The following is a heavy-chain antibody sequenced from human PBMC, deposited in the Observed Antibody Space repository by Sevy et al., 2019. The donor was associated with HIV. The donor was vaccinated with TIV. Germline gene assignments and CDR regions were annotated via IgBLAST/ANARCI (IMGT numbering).Heavy chain of an antibody. Sequence: GGSLRLSCAASGFTFSSYALNRVRQAPRKGLEWVSTIYGSSGVTYYADYVKGRFTISRDNSKNTLYLQMNSLRTEDTAVYFCAGGRYDSSGSFDAFDIWGQGTMVTVSS. J-gene: IGHJ3*02. CDR1: GFTFSSYA. CDR2: IYGSSGVT. V-gene: IGHV3-23*01. CDR3: AGGRYDSSGSFDAFDI. D-gene: IGHD3-22*01.